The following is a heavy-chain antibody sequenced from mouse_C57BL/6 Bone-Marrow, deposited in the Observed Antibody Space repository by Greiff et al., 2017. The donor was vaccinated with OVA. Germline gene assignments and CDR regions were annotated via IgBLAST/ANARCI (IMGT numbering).Heavy chain of an antibody. D-gene: IGHD1-1*01. Sequence: VQLQESGAELARPGASVKLSCKASGYTFTSYGISWVKQRTGQGLEWIGEIYPRSGNTYYNEKFKGKATLTADKSSSTAYMELRSLTSEDSAVCFCARKHYYGSSYEWGQGTTLTVSS. CDR2: IYPRSGNT. CDR3: ARKHYYGSSYE. V-gene: IGHV1-81*01. CDR1: GYTFTSYG. J-gene: IGHJ2*01.